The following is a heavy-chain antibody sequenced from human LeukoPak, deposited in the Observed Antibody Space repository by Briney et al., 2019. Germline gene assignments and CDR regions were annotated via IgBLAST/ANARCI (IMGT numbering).Heavy chain of an antibody. CDR1: GGSISSGGYY. CDR3: ARVRVGQLGRTNFDY. Sequence: PSETLSLTCTVSGGSISSGGYYWSWIRQPAGKGLEWIGRIYTSGSTNYNPSLKSRVTMSVDTSKNQFSLKLSSVTAADTAVYYCARVRVGQLGRTNFDYWGQGTLVTVSS. J-gene: IGHJ4*02. V-gene: IGHV4-61*02. D-gene: IGHD6-13*01. CDR2: IYTSGST.